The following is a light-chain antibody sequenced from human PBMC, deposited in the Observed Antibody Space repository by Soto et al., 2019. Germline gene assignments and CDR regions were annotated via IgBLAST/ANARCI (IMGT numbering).Light chain of an antibody. Sequence: SVLTQPASVSGSPGQSITISCTGTSSDVGSYNLVSWYQQHPGKAPKLMIYEVSTRPSGVSNRFSGSKSGYTASLTISGLQAEDEADYYCCSYAGSRDVFGTGTKLTVL. CDR3: CSYAGSRDV. V-gene: IGLV2-23*02. J-gene: IGLJ1*01. CDR1: SSDVGSYNL. CDR2: EVS.